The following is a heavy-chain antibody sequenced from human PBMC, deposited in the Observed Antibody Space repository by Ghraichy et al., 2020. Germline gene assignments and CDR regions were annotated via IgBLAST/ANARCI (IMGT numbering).Heavy chain of an antibody. CDR1: GISISAYY. D-gene: IGHD3-10*01. CDR2: IYYAGST. CDR3: ARLRSSPQDYYYYGLDV. J-gene: IGHJ6*02. V-gene: IGHV4-59*01. Sequence: SETLSLTCSVSGISISAYYWSWIRQPPGQGLEWIGYIYYAGSTNYNPSLTSRVSMSLDMSMNQMSLRLSSVTAADTAVYYCARLRSSPQDYYYYGLDVWGQGTAVTVSS.